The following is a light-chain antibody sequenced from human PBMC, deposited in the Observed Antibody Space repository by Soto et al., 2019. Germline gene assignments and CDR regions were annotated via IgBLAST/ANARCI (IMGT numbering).Light chain of an antibody. CDR2: DAF. CDR3: QQRSNWPST. J-gene: IGKJ4*01. V-gene: IGKV3-11*01. Sequence: EIVLTQSPVTLSLSPGEIATLSCRASQSVSTYLAWYQQKPGQAPRLLIYDAFKRATGIPARFSGSGSGTDFTLTISSLEPEDFAVYYCQQRSNWPSTFGGGTKVEIK. CDR1: QSVSTY.